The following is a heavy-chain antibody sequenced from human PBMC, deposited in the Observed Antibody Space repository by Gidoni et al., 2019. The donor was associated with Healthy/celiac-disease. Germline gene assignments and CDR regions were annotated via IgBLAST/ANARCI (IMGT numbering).Heavy chain of an antibody. J-gene: IGHJ4*02. D-gene: IGHD6-19*01. CDR1: GGSISSYY. CDR3: ASSRYSSGWYGVY. Sequence: QVQLQESGPGLVKPSETLSLTCTVSGGSISSYYWSWIRQPPGKGLEWIGYIYYRGSTNYNPSLKSRVTISVDTSKNQFSLKLSSVTAADTAVYYCASSRYSSGWYGVYWGQGTLVTVSS. CDR2: IYYRGST. V-gene: IGHV4-59*01.